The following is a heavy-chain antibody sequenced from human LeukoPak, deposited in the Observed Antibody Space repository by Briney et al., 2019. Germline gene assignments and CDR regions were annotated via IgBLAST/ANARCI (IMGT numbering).Heavy chain of an antibody. V-gene: IGHV4-39*07. CDR1: GGSISSSSYY. J-gene: IGHJ5*02. D-gene: IGHD6-13*01. Sequence: SETLSLTCTVSGGSISSSSYYWGWIRQPPGKGLEWIGSIYYSGSTYYNPSLKSRVTISVDTSKNQFSLKLSSVTAADTAVYYCARDVAAAGFDPWGQGTLVTVSS. CDR2: IYYSGST. CDR3: ARDVAAAGFDP.